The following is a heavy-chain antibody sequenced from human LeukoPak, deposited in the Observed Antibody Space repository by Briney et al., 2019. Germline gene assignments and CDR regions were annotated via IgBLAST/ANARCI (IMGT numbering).Heavy chain of an antibody. V-gene: IGHV4-61*02. CDR3: ARYIAVARIKSFDY. D-gene: IGHD6-19*01. J-gene: IGHJ4*02. CDR2: IYTSGST. CDR1: GGSISTGSYY. Sequence: PSETLSLTCTVSGGSISTGSYYWSWIRQPAGKGLEWIGRIYTSGSTKYNPSLKSRVTISVDTSKNQFSLKLSSVTAADTAVYYCARYIAVARIKSFDYWGQGTLVTVSS.